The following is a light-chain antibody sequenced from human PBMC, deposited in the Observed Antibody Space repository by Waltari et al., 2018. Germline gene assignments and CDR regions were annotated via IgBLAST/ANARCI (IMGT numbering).Light chain of an antibody. CDR3: QAWDSSPWV. V-gene: IGLV3-1*01. J-gene: IGLJ3*02. Sequence: SYELTQPPSVSVSPGQTASITCSGDKLGDKYACWYQQKTGQSPVLVIYQDSKRPAGIPERFSGSNSGNTAALTIGGTHAMDEADYYCQAWDSSPWVFGGGTKLTVL. CDR2: QDS. CDR1: KLGDKY.